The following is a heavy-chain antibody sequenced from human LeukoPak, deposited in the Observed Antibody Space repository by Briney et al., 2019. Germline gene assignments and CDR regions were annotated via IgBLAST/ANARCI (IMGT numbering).Heavy chain of an antibody. J-gene: IGHJ3*01. D-gene: IGHD3-22*01. CDR2: IYSGGST. V-gene: IGHV3-66*01. CDR3: ARTFYYDSTAPDAFDL. CDR1: GFTVSSNY. Sequence: PGGSLRLSCAASGFTVSSNYMNWLRQGPGKGPEWVSVIYSGGSTYYADSVVDRFTISRDISKNTLYLQMDSLRVEDTAVYYCARTFYYDSTAPDAFDLWGQGTMVTVSS.